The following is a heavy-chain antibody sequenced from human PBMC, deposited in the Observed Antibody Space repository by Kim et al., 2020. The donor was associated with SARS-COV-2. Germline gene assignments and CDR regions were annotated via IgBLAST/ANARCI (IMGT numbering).Heavy chain of an antibody. CDR3: ARDMDDLQYLDY. D-gene: IGHD2-2*03. V-gene: IGHV4-31*02. J-gene: IGHJ4*02. CDR2: SWST. Sequence: SWSTDYNPSLKSRVTISVDTSKKQFSLKLSAVTAADTAVYYCARDMDDLQYLDYWGQVTLVTVST.